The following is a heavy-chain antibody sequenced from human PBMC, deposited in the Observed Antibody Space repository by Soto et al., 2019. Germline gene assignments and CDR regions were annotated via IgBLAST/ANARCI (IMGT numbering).Heavy chain of an antibody. D-gene: IGHD3-22*01. CDR2: IWYDGSNK. Sequence: GGSLRLSCAASGFTFSSYGVHWVRQAPGKGLEWVAVIWYDGSNKYYADSVKGRFTISRDNSKNTLYLQMNSLRAEDTAVYYCARGLSYYDSRGYSWFDPWGQGTLVTVSS. J-gene: IGHJ5*02. CDR1: GFTFSSYG. CDR3: ARGLSYYDSRGYSWFDP. V-gene: IGHV3-33*01.